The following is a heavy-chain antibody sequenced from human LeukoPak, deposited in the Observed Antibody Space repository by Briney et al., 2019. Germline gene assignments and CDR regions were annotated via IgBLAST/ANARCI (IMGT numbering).Heavy chain of an antibody. V-gene: IGHV1-24*01. D-gene: IGHD2-21*01. CDR3: SSVYFEKDAFDI. Sequence: GASVRVSCMVSGDTITDFAMHWVRQAPGKGLEWMGVFDPEHGETIYAQRFQGRVTMTEDTSTDTAYMELSSLTSEDTAVYYCSSVYFEKDAFDIWGQGTVVTVSS. J-gene: IGHJ3*02. CDR1: GDTITDFA. CDR2: FDPEHGET.